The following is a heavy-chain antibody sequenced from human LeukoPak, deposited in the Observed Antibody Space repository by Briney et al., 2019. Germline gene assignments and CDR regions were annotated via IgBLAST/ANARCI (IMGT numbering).Heavy chain of an antibody. CDR3: ARGPYYYMDV. CDR2: IYYSGST. CDR1: VGSISSYY. J-gene: IGHJ6*03. V-gene: IGHV4-59*01. Sequence: PSETLSLTCTVSVGSISSYYWSWIRQPPGKGLEWIGYIYYSGSTNYNPSLKSRVTISVDTSKNQFSLKLSSVTAADTAVYYCARGPYYYMDVWGKGTTVTVSS.